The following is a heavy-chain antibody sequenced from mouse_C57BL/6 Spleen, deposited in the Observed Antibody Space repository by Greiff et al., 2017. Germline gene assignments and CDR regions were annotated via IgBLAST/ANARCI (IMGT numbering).Heavy chain of an antibody. D-gene: IGHD1-1*01. J-gene: IGHJ4*01. V-gene: IGHV8-12*01. CDR2: IYWDDDK. CDR1: GFSLSTSGMG. CDR3: AFYGSSYGYAMDY. Sequence: QVTLKECGPGILQSSQTLSLTCSFSGFSLSTSGMGVSWIRQPSGKGLEWLAHIYWDDDKRYNPSLKSRLTISKDTSRNQVFLKITSVDTADTATYYCAFYGSSYGYAMDYWGQGTSVTVSS.